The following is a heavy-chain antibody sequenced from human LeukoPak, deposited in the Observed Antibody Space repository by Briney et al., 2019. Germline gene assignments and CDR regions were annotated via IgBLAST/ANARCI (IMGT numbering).Heavy chain of an antibody. CDR1: SGTFSSYA. CDR2: IIPIFGTA. D-gene: IGHD5-24*01. Sequence: GASVKVSYKASSGTFSSYAISWVRQAPGQGLEWVGGIIPIFGTANYAQKFQGRVTITADESTSTAYMELSSLRSEDTAVYYCARGKMATIRYFDYWGQGTPVTVSS. J-gene: IGHJ4*02. CDR3: ARGKMATIRYFDY. V-gene: IGHV1-69*13.